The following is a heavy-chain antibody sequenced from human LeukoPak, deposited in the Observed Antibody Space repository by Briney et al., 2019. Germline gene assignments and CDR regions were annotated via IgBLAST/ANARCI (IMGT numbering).Heavy chain of an antibody. V-gene: IGHV3-74*03. Sequence: GGSLRLSCTASGFPFSNYWMHWVRQGPGKGLEWVSRVYTDGSTTTYADSVKGRFTISRDNAKNTLYLQMSSLRAEDTAVYYCARTFGSGRYPGDWFDPWGQGTLVTVSS. J-gene: IGHJ5*02. CDR2: VYTDGSTT. CDR1: GFPFSNYW. D-gene: IGHD6-19*01. CDR3: ARTFGSGRYPGDWFDP.